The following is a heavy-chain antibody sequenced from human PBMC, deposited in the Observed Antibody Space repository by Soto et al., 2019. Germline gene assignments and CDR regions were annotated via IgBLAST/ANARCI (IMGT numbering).Heavy chain of an antibody. CDR2: IYYSGST. CDR3: ARGPPVPAAIDDWFDP. V-gene: IGHV4-59*01. J-gene: IGHJ5*02. Sequence: PSETLPLTCTVSCCSISSYYWSCIRQPPGKGLEWIGYIYYSGSTNYNPSLKSRVTISVDTSMNQFSLKLSSVTAADTAVYYCARGPPVPAAIDDWFDPGAREPWYPS. CDR1: CCSISSYY. D-gene: IGHD2-2*02.